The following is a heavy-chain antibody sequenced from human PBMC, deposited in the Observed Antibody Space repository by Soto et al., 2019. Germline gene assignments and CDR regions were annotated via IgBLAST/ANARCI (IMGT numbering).Heavy chain of an antibody. CDR2: IKHDGSEK. V-gene: IGHV3-7*01. D-gene: IGHD3-9*01. J-gene: IGHJ4*02. CDR3: AEDLAIRSFDWTY. CDR1: GFSFSSYW. Sequence: EVQLVESGGGLVQPGGSLRLSCAASGFSFSSYWMSWVRQAPGKVLEWVANIKHDGSEKYYVDSVKGRFTISRDNAKNSLYLHMNSLSAEDTAVYYCAEDLAIRSFDWTYWGQGTLVTVSS.